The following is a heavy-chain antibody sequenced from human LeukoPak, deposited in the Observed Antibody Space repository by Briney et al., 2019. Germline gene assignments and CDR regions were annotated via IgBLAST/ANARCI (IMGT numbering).Heavy chain of an antibody. V-gene: IGHV3-64*01. J-gene: IGHJ5*02. CDR3: ARAPPSGSYWNWFDP. Sequence: PGGSLRLSCAASGFTFSSYAMHWVRQAPGKGLEYVSAISSNGGSTYYANSVKGRFTISRDNSKNTLYLQMGSLRAEDMAVYYCARAPPSGSYWNWFDPWGQGTLVTVSS. CDR2: ISSNGGST. D-gene: IGHD1-26*01. CDR1: GFTFSSYA.